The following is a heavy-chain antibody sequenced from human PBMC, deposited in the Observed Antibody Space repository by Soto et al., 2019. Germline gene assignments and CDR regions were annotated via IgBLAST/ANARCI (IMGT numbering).Heavy chain of an antibody. J-gene: IGHJ4*02. CDR2: FTTSGATT. D-gene: IGHD3-9*01. CDR3: AKVRVTGYSNFDY. Sequence: EVQLSESGGGLVQPGGSLRLSCAASGFPFKDYAMSWVRQAPGKGLEWVSGFTTSGATTHYADSVKGRFTISRDNSRNTLSLQMNSLRAEDTAVYYCAKVRVTGYSNFDYWGLGTLVTVSS. CDR1: GFPFKDYA. V-gene: IGHV3-23*01.